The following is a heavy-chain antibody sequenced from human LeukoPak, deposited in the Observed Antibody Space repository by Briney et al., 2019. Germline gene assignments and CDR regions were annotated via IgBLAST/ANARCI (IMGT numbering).Heavy chain of an antibody. V-gene: IGHV4-59*01. CDR2: IYYSGST. Sequence: PSETLSLTCTVSGGSISSYYWSWIRQPPGKGLEWIGYIYYSGSTNYNTSLKSRVTISVDTSKNQFSLKLSSVTAADTAVYYCARVRGYSSSFGAFDIWGQGTMVTVSS. D-gene: IGHD6-13*01. J-gene: IGHJ3*02. CDR3: ARVRGYSSSFGAFDI. CDR1: GGSISSYY.